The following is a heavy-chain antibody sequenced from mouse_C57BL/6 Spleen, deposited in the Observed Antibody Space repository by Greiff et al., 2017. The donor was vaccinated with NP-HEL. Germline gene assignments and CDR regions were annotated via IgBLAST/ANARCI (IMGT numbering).Heavy chain of an antibody. CDR1: GYTFTSYW. CDR2: IDPSDSYT. V-gene: IGHV1-50*01. Sequence: QVQLQQPGAELVKPGASVKLSCKASGYTFTSYWMQWVKQRPGQGLEWIGEIDPSDSYTNYNQKFKGKATLTVDTSSSTAYMQLSSLTSEDSAVYYCARRFYYYADYWGQGTTLTVSS. CDR3: ARRFYYYADY. J-gene: IGHJ2*01. D-gene: IGHD1-1*01.